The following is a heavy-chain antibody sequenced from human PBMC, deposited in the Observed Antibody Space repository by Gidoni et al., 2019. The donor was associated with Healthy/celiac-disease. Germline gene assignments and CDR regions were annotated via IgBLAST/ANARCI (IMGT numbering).Heavy chain of an antibody. V-gene: IGHV3-30-3*02. Sequence: QVQLVESGGGVVQPGRSLRLSCAASGFNFSIYTMHWVRQAPGKGLEWVAVISYDGDNKYYADSVQGRFTLSRDNSKNTLFLQMNRVRTEDTAVYYCAKTYYDFWSGYSDRYGMDVWGPGTTVTVSS. CDR1: GFNFSIYT. D-gene: IGHD3-3*01. CDR3: AKTYYDFWSGYSDRYGMDV. J-gene: IGHJ6*02. CDR2: ISYDGDNK.